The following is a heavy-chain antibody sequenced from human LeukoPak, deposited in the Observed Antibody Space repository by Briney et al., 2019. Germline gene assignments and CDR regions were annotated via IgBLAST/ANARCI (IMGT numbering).Heavy chain of an antibody. CDR3: ATSFDAPGNM. CDR2: ISGSGSTI. Sequence: GGSLRLSCAASGFTFSSHTMNWVRQAPGKGLEWVSYISGSGSTIYYADSVKGRFTISRDNAKNSLYLHMNSLRADDTGVYYCATSFDAPGNMWGQGTLVTVSS. V-gene: IGHV3-48*04. CDR1: GFTFSSHT. J-gene: IGHJ4*02. D-gene: IGHD2-2*01.